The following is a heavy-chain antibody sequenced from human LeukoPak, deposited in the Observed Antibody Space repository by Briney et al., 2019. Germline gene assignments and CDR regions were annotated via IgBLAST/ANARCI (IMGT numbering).Heavy chain of an antibody. V-gene: IGHV4-59*11. J-gene: IGHJ3*01. CDR1: GGSLSGHY. CDR2: VSYTGRT. CDR3: ARLLDNDISGDPDTFDV. Sequence: SETLSLTCTVSGGSLSGHYWSXIRXPPGKXXEXXGYVSYTGRTKYNPSLQSRVTISIDTSKSQFSLKLTSVTSADTAVYSCARLLDNDISGDPDTFDVWGQGTTVIVSS. D-gene: IGHD3-22*01.